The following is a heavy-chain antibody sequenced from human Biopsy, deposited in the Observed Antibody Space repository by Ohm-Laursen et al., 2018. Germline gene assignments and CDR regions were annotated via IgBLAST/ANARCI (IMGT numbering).Heavy chain of an antibody. Sequence: SLRLSCVASGFILSNYGMHWVPEAPGRGLEWVAVVSSDGKNKHYADSVQGRFTISRDNSKNTVDLQMNSLRAEDTAVYYCAKGLYSGSYYYDSWGQGTLVTVSP. V-gene: IGHV3-30*18. D-gene: IGHD1-26*01. CDR1: GFILSNYG. J-gene: IGHJ4*02. CDR2: VSSDGKNK. CDR3: AKGLYSGSYYYDS.